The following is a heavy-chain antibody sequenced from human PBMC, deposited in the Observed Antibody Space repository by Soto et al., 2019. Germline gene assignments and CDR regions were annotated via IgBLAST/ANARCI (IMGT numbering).Heavy chain of an antibody. Sequence: SETLSLTCAVSGGSISSSNWWSWVRQPPGKGLEWIGEIYHSGSTNYNPSLKSRVTISVDKSKNQFSLKLSSVTAADTAVYYCARSRDYYDSSGYHMRRDYFDYWGQGTLVT. CDR1: GGSISSSNW. D-gene: IGHD3-22*01. CDR3: ARSRDYYDSSGYHMRRDYFDY. V-gene: IGHV4-4*02. CDR2: IYHSGST. J-gene: IGHJ4*02.